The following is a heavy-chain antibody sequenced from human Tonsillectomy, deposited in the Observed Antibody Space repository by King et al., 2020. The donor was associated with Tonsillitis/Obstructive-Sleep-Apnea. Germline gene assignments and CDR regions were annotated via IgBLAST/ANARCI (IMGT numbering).Heavy chain of an antibody. D-gene: IGHD3-3*01. Sequence: VQLVESGGGLVQPGGSLRLSCAASGFTFSSNWMSWVRQAPGRGLEWVATIKKDGSEKSYVDSVKGRFTISRDNAKNSLYLQMNSLRAEDTAVYYCARGPSTIFGVAAPFFDYWGQGTLVTVSS. CDR2: IKKDGSEK. CDR3: ARGPSTIFGVAAPFFDY. V-gene: IGHV3-7*01. CDR1: GFTFSSNW. J-gene: IGHJ4*02.